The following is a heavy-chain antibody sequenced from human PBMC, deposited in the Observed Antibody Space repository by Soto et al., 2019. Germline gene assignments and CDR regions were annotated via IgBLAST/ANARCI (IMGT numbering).Heavy chain of an antibody. CDR1: GGTFSSYA. J-gene: IGHJ3*02. D-gene: IGHD4-17*01. CDR2: ISAYNGNT. CDR3: ASEGTVTDAFDI. V-gene: IGHV1-18*01. Sequence: ASVKVSCKASGGTFSSYAISWVRQAPGQGLEWMGWISAYNGNTNYAQKFQGRVTMTRDTSTSTVYMELSSLRSEDTALYYCASEGTVTDAFDIWGQGTMVTVSS.